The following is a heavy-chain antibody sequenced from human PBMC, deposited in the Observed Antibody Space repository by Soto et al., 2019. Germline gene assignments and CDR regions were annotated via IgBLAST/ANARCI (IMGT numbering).Heavy chain of an antibody. D-gene: IGHD3-22*01. CDR2: ISYDGSKK. CDR3: AKAEYATSGYDLPYYYALDV. V-gene: IGHV3-30*18. Sequence: GGSLRLSCEASGFTFSSYGMHWVRQAPGKGLEWVAVISYDGSKKDFADSVKGRFTISRDNSQNTLYLQMNSLRAEDTAVYYCAKAEYATSGYDLPYYYALDVWGQGTTVTVSS. CDR1: GFTFSSYG. J-gene: IGHJ6*02.